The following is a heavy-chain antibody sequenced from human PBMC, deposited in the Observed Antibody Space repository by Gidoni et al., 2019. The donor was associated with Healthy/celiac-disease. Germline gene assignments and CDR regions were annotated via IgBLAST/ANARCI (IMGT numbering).Heavy chain of an antibody. J-gene: IGHJ4*02. V-gene: IGHV3-49*05. Sequence: EVQLVASGGGLVKPGRSLRLSCTASGFTFGDYAMCWFRQAPGKGLEWVGFIRSKAYGGTTEYAASVKGRFTISRDDSKSIAYLQMNSLKTEDTAVYYCTRGSSGWLPDYWGQGTLVTVSS. CDR1: GFTFGDYA. D-gene: IGHD6-19*01. CDR3: TRGSSGWLPDY. CDR2: IRSKAYGGTT.